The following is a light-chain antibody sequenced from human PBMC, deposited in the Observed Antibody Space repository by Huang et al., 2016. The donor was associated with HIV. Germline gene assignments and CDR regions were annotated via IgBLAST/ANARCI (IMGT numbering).Light chain of an antibody. J-gene: IGKJ1*01. CDR3: QQYYSTPT. V-gene: IGKV1-NL1*01. Sequence: EIQMSQTPYSLSASVGDRVTITCRARQGISNSLAWYQQKPGKPPTRLLYAASRLESGVPSWFSGSSSGTDYTLTISSLHPEDFATYYCQQYYSTPTFGQGTNVEIK. CDR2: AAS. CDR1: QGISNS.